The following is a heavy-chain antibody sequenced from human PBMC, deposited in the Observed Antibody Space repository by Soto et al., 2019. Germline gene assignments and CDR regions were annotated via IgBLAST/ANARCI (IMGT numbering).Heavy chain of an antibody. V-gene: IGHV4-59*01. CDR1: SASISSYY. D-gene: IGHD2-2*01. CDR3: AKEVVPAAGWFDP. Sequence: PSETLSLTCTVSSASISSYYWSWIRQPPGKGLEWIGYIYYSGNTNYSPSLKSRVTISVDTSKNHFPLKLSSVTAADTAVYYCAKEVVPAAGWFDPWGQGTLVTVSS. CDR2: IYYSGNT. J-gene: IGHJ5*02.